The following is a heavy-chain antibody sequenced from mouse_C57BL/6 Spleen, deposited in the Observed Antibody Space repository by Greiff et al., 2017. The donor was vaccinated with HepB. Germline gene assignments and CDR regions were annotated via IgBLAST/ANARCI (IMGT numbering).Heavy chain of an antibody. D-gene: IGHD1-1*01. CDR2: ISGGGGNT. V-gene: IGHV5-9*01. CDR3: TTTVVAHWYFDV. Sequence: EVQLVESGGGLVKPGGSLKLSCAASGFTFSSYTMSWVRQTPEKRLEWVATISGGGGNTYYPDSVKGRFTITRDNAKNTLYLQMSSLRSEDTAWYYCTTTVVAHWYFDVWGTGTTVTVSS. J-gene: IGHJ1*03. CDR1: GFTFSSYT.